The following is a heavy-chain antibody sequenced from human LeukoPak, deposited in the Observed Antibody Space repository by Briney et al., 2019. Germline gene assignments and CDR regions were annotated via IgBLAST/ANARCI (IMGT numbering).Heavy chain of an antibody. J-gene: IGHJ4*02. CDR3: ARVDSSGYYTFFDY. Sequence: PSETLSLTCTVSGGSISSHNWNWIRQPPGKGLEWIGDIYNSGSPNYNPSLKSRVTISVDTSRNQFSLNLSSVTAADTAEYYCARVDSSGYYTFFDYWGQGTLVTVSS. CDR1: GGSISSHN. V-gene: IGHV4-59*11. CDR2: IYNSGSP. D-gene: IGHD3-22*01.